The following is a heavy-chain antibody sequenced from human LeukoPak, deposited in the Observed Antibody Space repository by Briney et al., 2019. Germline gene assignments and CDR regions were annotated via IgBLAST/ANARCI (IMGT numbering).Heavy chain of an antibody. Sequence: AGGSLRLSCAASGFTFSSYGMHWVRQAPGKGLEWVAFIRYDGSNKYYADSVKGRLTISRDNSKNTLYLQMNSLRAEDTAVYYCAKDFEPGIAVAGLEGYWGQGTRVTVSS. J-gene: IGHJ4*02. V-gene: IGHV3-30*02. D-gene: IGHD6-19*01. CDR1: GFTFSSYG. CDR2: IRYDGSNK. CDR3: AKDFEPGIAVAGLEGY.